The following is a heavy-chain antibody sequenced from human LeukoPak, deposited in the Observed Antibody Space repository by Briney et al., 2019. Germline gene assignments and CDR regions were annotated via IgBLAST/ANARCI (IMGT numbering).Heavy chain of an antibody. Sequence: GGSLRLPCAASGFTFSSYNMNWVRQAPGKGLEWVSSISSTSGTIYYADSVKGRFTISRDNAKNSLYLQMNSLRDEDTAVYHCARDWTMDVWGQGTTVTVSS. CDR3: ARDWTMDV. CDR2: ISSTSGTI. CDR1: GFTFSSYN. V-gene: IGHV3-48*02. J-gene: IGHJ6*02. D-gene: IGHD3/OR15-3a*01.